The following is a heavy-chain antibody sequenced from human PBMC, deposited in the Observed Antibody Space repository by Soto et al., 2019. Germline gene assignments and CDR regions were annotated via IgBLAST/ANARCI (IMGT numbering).Heavy chain of an antibody. Sequence: QVQLVQSGAEVKKPGASVKVSCKASGYTFTGYYMHWVRQAPGQGLEWIGWINPNSGGTNYAQKFQGWVTMTRDTSISTAYMELSRLRSDDTAVYYCARDLEYCSSTSCSRGAFDIWGQGTMVTVSS. CDR1: GYTFTGYY. CDR2: INPNSGGT. J-gene: IGHJ3*02. V-gene: IGHV1-2*04. CDR3: ARDLEYCSSTSCSRGAFDI. D-gene: IGHD2-2*01.